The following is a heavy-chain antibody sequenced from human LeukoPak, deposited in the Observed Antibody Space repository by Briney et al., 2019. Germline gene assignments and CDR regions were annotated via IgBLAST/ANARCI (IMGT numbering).Heavy chain of an antibody. CDR2: IDWDDDK. J-gene: IGHJ3*02. CDR3: ARLRLGELSGESDAFDI. Sequence: SGPALVKPTQTLTLTCTFSGFSLSTSGMCVSWIRQPPGKALEWLARIDWDDDKYYSTSLKTRLTISKDTSKNQVVLTMTNMDPVDTVTYYCARLRLGELSGESDAFDIWGQGTMVTVSS. D-gene: IGHD3-16*02. V-gene: IGHV2-70*11. CDR1: GFSLSTSGMC.